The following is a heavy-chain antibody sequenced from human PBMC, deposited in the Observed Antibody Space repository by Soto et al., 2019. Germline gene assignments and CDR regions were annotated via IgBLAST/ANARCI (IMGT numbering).Heavy chain of an antibody. V-gene: IGHV3-72*01. CDR1: GFTLSDHY. Sequence: EVQLVESGGGLVQPGGSLRLSCAVSGFTLSDHYMDWVRQAPGNGLEWVGRTTNEATGYITVYAASVKGRFTMSRDDSKNSLYLQMHNLKTEDTAVYYCAVDIVGTGTYWGQGTLVTVSS. D-gene: IGHD5-12*01. CDR2: TTNEATGYIT. J-gene: IGHJ4*02. CDR3: AVDIVGTGTY.